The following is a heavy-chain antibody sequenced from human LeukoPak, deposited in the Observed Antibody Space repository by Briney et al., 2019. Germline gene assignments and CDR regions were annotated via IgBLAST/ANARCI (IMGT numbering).Heavy chain of an antibody. V-gene: IGHV4-34*01. J-gene: IGHJ4*02. D-gene: IGHD3-16*02. Sequence: SETLSLTCAVYGGSFSGYYWSWIRQPPGKGLEWIGEINHSESTNYNPSLKSRVTISVDTSKNQFSLKLSSVTAADTAVYYCARRYDYVWGSYRPYYFDYWGQGTLVTVSS. CDR2: INHSEST. CDR1: GGSFSGYY. CDR3: ARRYDYVWGSYRPYYFDY.